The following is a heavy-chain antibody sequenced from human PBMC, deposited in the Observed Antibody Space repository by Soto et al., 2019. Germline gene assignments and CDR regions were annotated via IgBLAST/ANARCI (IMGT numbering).Heavy chain of an antibody. CDR3: AKIGYCSGGSCYSNWLDP. J-gene: IGHJ5*02. D-gene: IGHD2-15*01. V-gene: IGHV1-69*06. Sequence: SVKVSCKASGGTFSSYAISWVRQAPGQGLEWMGGIIPIFGTANYAQKFQGRVTITADKSTSTAYMELSSLRSEDTAVYYCAKIGYCSGGSCYSNWLDPWGQGTLVTVSS. CDR1: GGTFSSYA. CDR2: IIPIFGTA.